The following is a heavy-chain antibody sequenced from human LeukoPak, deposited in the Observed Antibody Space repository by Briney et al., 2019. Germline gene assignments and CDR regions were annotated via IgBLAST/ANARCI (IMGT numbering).Heavy chain of an antibody. J-gene: IGHJ5*02. CDR2: IYTSGST. CDR1: GGSISSYY. Sequence: SETLSLTCTVSGGSISSYYWNWIRQPAEKGLEWIGRIYTSGSTNYNPSLKSRVTMSVDTSKNLFSLNLSSVTAADTAVYYCARDKTTVWFGELLSGNWFDPWGQGTLVTVSS. V-gene: IGHV4-4*07. CDR3: ARDKTTVWFGELLSGNWFDP. D-gene: IGHD3-10*01.